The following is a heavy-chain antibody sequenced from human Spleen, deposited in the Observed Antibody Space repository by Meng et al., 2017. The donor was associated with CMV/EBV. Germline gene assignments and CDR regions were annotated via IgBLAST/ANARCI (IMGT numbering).Heavy chain of an antibody. Sequence: GESLKISCAASGFTFSSYWMRWVRQAPGKGLEWVANIKEDGSEKYYVDSVKGRFTISRDNSKNTLSLQMNSLRAEDTAVYYCSKDSLYAISGVVTLGYWGQGTLVTVSS. D-gene: IGHD3-3*01. J-gene: IGHJ4*02. CDR3: SKDSLYAISGVVTLGY. CDR2: IKEDGSEK. CDR1: GFTFSSYW. V-gene: IGHV3-7*04.